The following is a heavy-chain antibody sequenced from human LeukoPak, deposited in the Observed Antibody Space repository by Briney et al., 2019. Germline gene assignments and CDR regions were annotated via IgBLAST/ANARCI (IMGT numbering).Heavy chain of an antibody. CDR2: IYTSGST. J-gene: IGHJ4*02. CDR1: GGSISSYY. Sequence: SETLSLTCTVSGGSISSYYWSWIRQPAGKGLEWIGRIYTSGSTNYNPSLKSRVTMSVDTSKNQFSLKLSSVTAADTAVYCCARVDSSSWYWYFDYWGQGTLVTVSS. CDR3: ARVDSSSWYWYFDY. V-gene: IGHV4-4*07. D-gene: IGHD6-13*01.